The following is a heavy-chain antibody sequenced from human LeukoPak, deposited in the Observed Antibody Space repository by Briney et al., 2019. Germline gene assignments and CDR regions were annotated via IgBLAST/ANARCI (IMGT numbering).Heavy chain of an antibody. CDR3: ARDEYYDSTNDAFDI. Sequence: GGSLRLSCAASGFTFSSYGMHWVRQAPGKELEWVAVIWYDGSNKYYADSVKGRFTISRDNSKNTLYLQMNSLRAEDTAVYYCARDEYYDSTNDAFDIWGQGTMVTVSS. D-gene: IGHD3-22*01. CDR1: GFTFSSYG. CDR2: IWYDGSNK. V-gene: IGHV3-33*01. J-gene: IGHJ3*02.